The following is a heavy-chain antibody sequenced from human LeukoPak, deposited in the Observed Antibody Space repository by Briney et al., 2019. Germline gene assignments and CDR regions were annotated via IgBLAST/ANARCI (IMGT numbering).Heavy chain of an antibody. CDR3: ARGGCSGGSCYFPSRLIDY. Sequence: GGSLRHSCAASGFTFDDYGMSWVRQAPGKGLEWVSGINWNGGSTGYADSVKGRFTISRDNAKNTLYLQMNSLRAGDTAVYYCARGGCSGGSCYFPSRLIDYWGQGTLVTVSS. D-gene: IGHD2-15*01. J-gene: IGHJ4*02. V-gene: IGHV3-20*04. CDR1: GFTFDDYG. CDR2: INWNGGST.